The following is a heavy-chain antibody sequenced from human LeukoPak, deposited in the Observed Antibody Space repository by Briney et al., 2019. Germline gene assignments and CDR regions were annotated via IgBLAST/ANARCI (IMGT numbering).Heavy chain of an antibody. D-gene: IGHD5-24*01. CDR3: ARHERDASLDHAFDI. CDR1: GGXISSYY. V-gene: IGHV4-59*08. Sequence: SETLSLTCTVSGGXISSYYWSWIRQPPGKGLEWIGYIYYSGSTSYNPSLKSRVTILVDTSKNQFSLKLSSVTAADTAVYYCARHERDASLDHAFDIWGQGTMVTVSS. CDR2: IYYSGST. J-gene: IGHJ3*02.